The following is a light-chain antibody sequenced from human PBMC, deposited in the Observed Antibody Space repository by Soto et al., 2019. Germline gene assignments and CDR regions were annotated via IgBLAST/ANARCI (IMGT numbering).Light chain of an antibody. V-gene: IGKV3-11*01. CDR2: DAS. J-gene: IGKJ2*01. CDR1: QSVSTY. Sequence: EIVLTQSPATLSLSPGERATLSCRASQSVSTYLAWYQQKPGQAPRLLIYDASNRATGTPARFSGSGSGTDCTLTISSLESEDFAVYYCQQRSNSPRTFGQGTKLEIK. CDR3: QQRSNSPRT.